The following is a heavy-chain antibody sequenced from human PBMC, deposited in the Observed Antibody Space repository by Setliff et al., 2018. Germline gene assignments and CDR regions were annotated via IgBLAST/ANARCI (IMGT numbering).Heavy chain of an antibody. CDR1: GYSFTSFG. CDR3: ARRPIALAGYRKGAFDI. D-gene: IGHD6-19*01. V-gene: IGHV1-18*04. J-gene: IGHJ3*02. CDR2: VSTYNGDT. Sequence: VKVSCKASGYSFTSFGLTWVRQAPGQGLEWMAWVSTYNGDTNYAQKFRGRVTMTTDISTSTVYMELRTLRSDDTAVYYCARRPIALAGYRKGAFDIWGQGTMVTVSS.